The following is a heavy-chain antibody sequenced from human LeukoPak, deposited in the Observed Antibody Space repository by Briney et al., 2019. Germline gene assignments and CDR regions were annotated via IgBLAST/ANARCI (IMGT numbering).Heavy chain of an antibody. D-gene: IGHD3-10*01. CDR1: GFTFSDYY. J-gene: IGHJ4*02. CDR3: ASGLLWFGELHDY. CDR2: ISSSGSTI. V-gene: IGHV3-11*04. Sequence: PGGSLRLSCAASGFTFSDYYMSWIRQAPGKGLEWVSYISSSGSTIYYADSVKGRFTISRNNAKNSLYLQMNSLRAEDTAVYYCASGLLWFGELHDYWGQGTLVTVSS.